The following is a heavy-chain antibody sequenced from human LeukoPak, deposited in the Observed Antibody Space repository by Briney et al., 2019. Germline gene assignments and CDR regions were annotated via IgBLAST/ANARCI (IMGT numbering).Heavy chain of an antibody. V-gene: IGHV4-34*01. D-gene: IGHD6-25*01. CDR2: INHSGNT. CDR1: GGSFSDYY. J-gene: IGHJ5*02. Sequence: SETLSLTCAVYGGSFSDYYWSWIRQPPGKGLEWIGEINHSGNTNYNPSLKSRVTISVDTSKSQFSLMLSSVTAADTAVYYCARTIAATSTPVWFDPWGQGTLVPVSS. CDR3: ARTIAATSTPVWFDP.